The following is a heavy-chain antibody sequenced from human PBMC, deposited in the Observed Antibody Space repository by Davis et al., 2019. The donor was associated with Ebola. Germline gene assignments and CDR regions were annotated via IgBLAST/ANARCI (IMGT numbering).Heavy chain of an antibody. CDR3: ARSYRFAANWFGP. CDR1: GFTFSNSW. CDR2: IQPDGSQK. V-gene: IGHV3-7*01. Sequence: GGSLRLSCVASGFTFSNSWMSWVRQAPGKGLEWVATIQPDGSQKYYVDSVKGRFTISRDNSRNTLYLQMGSLRAEDMAVYYCARSYRFAANWFGPWGQGTLVTVSS. D-gene: IGHD4-11*01. J-gene: IGHJ5*02.